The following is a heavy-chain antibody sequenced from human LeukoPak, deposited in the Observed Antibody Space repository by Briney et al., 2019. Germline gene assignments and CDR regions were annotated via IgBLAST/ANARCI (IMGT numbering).Heavy chain of an antibody. CDR3: ARFFRHYGDHFDY. CDR1: GGSISSGGYY. D-gene: IGHD3-10*01. J-gene: IGHJ4*02. Sequence: NPSQTPSLTCTVSGGSISSGGYYWSWIRQHPGKGLEWIGYIYYSGSTYYNPSLKSRVTISVDTSKNQFSLKLSSVTAADTAVYYCARFFRHYGDHFDYWGQGTLVTVSS. V-gene: IGHV4-31*03. CDR2: IYYSGST.